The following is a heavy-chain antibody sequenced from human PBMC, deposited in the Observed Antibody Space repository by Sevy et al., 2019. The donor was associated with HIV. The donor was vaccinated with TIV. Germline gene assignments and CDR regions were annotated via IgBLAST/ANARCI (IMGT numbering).Heavy chain of an antibody. D-gene: IGHD6-6*01. Sequence: ASVKVSCKASGYTFTSYGISWVRQAPGQGLEWMGWISAYNGNTNYAQKLQGRVTMTTDTSTSTAYMELRSLRSDDTAVYYSARDPGIAARGGWFDPWGQGTLVTVSS. V-gene: IGHV1-18*04. CDR1: GYTFTSYG. J-gene: IGHJ5*02. CDR3: ARDPGIAARGGWFDP. CDR2: ISAYNGNT.